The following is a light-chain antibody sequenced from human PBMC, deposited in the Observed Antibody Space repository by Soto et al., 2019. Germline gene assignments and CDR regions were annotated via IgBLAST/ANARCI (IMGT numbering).Light chain of an antibody. Sequence: DIRMTQSPSSLSVSVGDRVTITCRASQSISTYLNWYQQKPGKAPELLIFASFNLQSGVPSRFSGSGSGTDFTLTISSLQPEDFASYYCQQSYSTPYTSGQGTKLEIK. V-gene: IGKV1-39*01. CDR3: QQSYSTPYT. J-gene: IGKJ2*01. CDR1: QSISTY. CDR2: ASF.